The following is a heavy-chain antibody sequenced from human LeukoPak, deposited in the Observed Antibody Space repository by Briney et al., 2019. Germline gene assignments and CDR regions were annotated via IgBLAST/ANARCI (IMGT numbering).Heavy chain of an antibody. CDR3: AGSGDHYYGSGSSPNWFDP. CDR1: GFTFSSYS. J-gene: IGHJ5*02. CDR2: ISSSSSYI. Sequence: PGGSLRLSCAASGFTFSSYSMNWVRQAPGKGLEWVSSISSSSSYIYYADSVKGRFTISRDNAKNSLYLQMNSLRAEDTAVYYCAGSGDHYYGSGSSPNWFDPWGQGTLVTVSS. V-gene: IGHV3-21*01. D-gene: IGHD3-10*01.